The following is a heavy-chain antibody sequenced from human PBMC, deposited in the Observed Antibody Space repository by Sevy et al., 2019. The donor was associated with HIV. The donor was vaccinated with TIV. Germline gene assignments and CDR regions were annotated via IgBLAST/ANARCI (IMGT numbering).Heavy chain of an antibody. Sequence: ASVKVSCKASGYTFTGYYMHWVRQAPGQGLEWMGRINPNSGGTNDAQKFQGRVTMMRETYISTAYMELSRLRSDDTAVYNCARIFLGPYCRTGSCYLFSYNWFDPWGQGTLVTVSS. CDR3: ARIFLGPYCRTGSCYLFSYNWFDP. J-gene: IGHJ5*02. CDR2: INPNSGGT. CDR1: GYTFTGYY. V-gene: IGHV1-2*06. D-gene: IGHD2-15*01.